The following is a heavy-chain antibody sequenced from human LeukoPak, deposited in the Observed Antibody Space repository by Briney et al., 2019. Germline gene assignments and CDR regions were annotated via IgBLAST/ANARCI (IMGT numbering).Heavy chain of an antibody. V-gene: IGHV4-34*01. D-gene: IGHD2-2*01. CDR2: INHSGST. J-gene: IGHJ4*02. Sequence: SGTLSLTCAVYGGSFSGYYWSWIRQAPGKGLEWIGEINHSGSTNYNPSLKSRVTISVDTSKNQFSLKLSSVTAADTAVYYCAWTVVPAGPPLSWGQGTLVTVSS. CDR3: AWTVVPAGPPLS. CDR1: GGSFSGYY.